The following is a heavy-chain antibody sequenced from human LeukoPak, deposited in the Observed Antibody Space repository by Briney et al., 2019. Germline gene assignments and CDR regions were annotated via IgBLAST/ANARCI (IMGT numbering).Heavy chain of an antibody. V-gene: IGHV1-2*02. J-gene: IGHJ3*02. D-gene: IGHD6-19*01. CDR1: GYTFTGYY. CDR3: ARARGFGQWLTRSSAFDI. CDR2: INPNSGGT. Sequence: GASVKVSCKASGYTFTGYYMHWVRQAPGQGLEWMGWINPNSGGTNYAQKFQGRVTMTRDTSISTAYMELSRLRSDDTAVYYCARARGFGQWLTRSSAFDIWGQGTMVTVSS.